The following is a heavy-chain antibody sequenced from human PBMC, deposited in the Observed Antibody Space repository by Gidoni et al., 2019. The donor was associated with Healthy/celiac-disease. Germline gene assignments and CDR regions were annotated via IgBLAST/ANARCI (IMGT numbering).Heavy chain of an antibody. CDR1: GFTFSSYA. CDR3: AKDPITMVRGVPDY. V-gene: IGHV3-23*01. J-gene: IGHJ4*02. Sequence: EVQLLESGGGLVQPGGSLRISCAASGFTFSSYAMSWVRQAPGGGLGWVSAISGSVGSTYYADSVKGRFTIARDNSKNTLYLQMNSLGAEYTAVYYCAKDPITMVRGVPDYWGQGTLVTVSS. D-gene: IGHD3-10*01. CDR2: ISGSVGST.